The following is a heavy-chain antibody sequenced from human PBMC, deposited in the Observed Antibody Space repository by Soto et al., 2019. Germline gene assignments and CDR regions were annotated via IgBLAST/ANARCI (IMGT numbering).Heavy chain of an antibody. Sequence: GGSLRLSCAASGITFSTYWMHWVRQAPGKGLVWVSRIDSEDGSTNYADSVKGRFTISRDSAKNTVYLQMNSLREEDTAVYYCAGLRGVVLEYWGQGALVTVSS. CDR2: IDSEDGST. CDR1: GITFSTYW. J-gene: IGHJ4*02. D-gene: IGHD3-10*01. CDR3: AGLRGVVLEY. V-gene: IGHV3-74*01.